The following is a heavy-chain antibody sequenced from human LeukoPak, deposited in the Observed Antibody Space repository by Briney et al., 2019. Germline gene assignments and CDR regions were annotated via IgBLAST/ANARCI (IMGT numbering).Heavy chain of an antibody. D-gene: IGHD1-26*01. CDR1: AFTFSSYD. CDR3: AKDRLGALLYFDS. J-gene: IGHJ4*02. CDR2: ISGSGGST. V-gene: IGHV3-23*01. Sequence: PGGSLRLSCAASAFTFSSYDMSWVRQAPGKGLEWVSAISGSGGSTYYADSVKGRFTISRDNSMNTLYLQMNSLRAEDTAVYSCAKDRLGALLYFDSWGQGTLVTVSS.